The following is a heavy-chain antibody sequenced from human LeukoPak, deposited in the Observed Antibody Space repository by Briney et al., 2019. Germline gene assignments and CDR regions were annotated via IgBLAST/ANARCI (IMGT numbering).Heavy chain of an antibody. CDR1: GYTFTSYG. J-gene: IGHJ4*02. V-gene: IGHV1-18*01. D-gene: IGHD3-22*01. CDR3: AHISPYDSSGYYYD. Sequence: GASVKVSCKASGYTFTSYGISWVRQAPGQGLEWMGWISAYNGNTNYAQKLQGRVTMTTDTSTSTAYMELRSLRSDDTAVYYCAHISPYDSSGYYYDWGQGTLVTVSS. CDR2: ISAYNGNT.